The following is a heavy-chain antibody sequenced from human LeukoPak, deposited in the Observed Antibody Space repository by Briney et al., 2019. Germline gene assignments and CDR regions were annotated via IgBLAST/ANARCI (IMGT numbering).Heavy chain of an antibody. V-gene: IGHV3-30*03. D-gene: IGHD6-13*01. CDR1: GFTFSSYG. CDR2: ISYDGSNK. J-gene: IGHJ4*02. Sequence: PGRSLRLSCAASGFTFSSYGMHWVRQAPGKGLEWVAVISYDGSNKYYADSVKGRFTISRDNSKNTLFLQMNSLRAEDTAVYYCAREGLAAARQFFDYWGPGALVTVSS. CDR3: AREGLAAARQFFDY.